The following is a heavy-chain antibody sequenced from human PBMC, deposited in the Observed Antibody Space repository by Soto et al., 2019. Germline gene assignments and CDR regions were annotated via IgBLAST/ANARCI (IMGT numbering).Heavy chain of an antibody. Sequence: TSETLSLTCTVSGGFISSYYWSWIRQPPGKGLEWIGYIYYSGSTNYNPSLKSRVTISADTSKNQFSLKLSSVTAADTAVYYCARRYGYSFDYWGQGTLVTVSS. CDR2: IYYSGST. V-gene: IGHV4-59*08. D-gene: IGHD1-1*01. CDR1: GGFISSYY. J-gene: IGHJ4*02. CDR3: ARRYGYSFDY.